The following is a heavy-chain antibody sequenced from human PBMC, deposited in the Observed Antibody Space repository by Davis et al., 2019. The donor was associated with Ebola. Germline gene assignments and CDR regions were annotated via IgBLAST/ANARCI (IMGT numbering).Heavy chain of an antibody. D-gene: IGHD1-26*01. CDR1: GDRVSSNS. V-gene: IGHV6-1*01. CDR3: VRGWGRTGMGV. Sequence: HSQTLSLTCAISGDRVSSNSWNWIRQSPSRGLEWLGRTYFSSKWYHDYAVSVKSRITINPDTSKNQFSLQLSSVTPEDTAVYYCVRGWGRTGMGVWGQGTTVIVSS. J-gene: IGHJ6*02. CDR2: TYFSSKWYH.